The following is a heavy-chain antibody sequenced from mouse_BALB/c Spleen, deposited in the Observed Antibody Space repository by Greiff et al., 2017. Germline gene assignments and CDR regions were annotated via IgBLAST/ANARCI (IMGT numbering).Heavy chain of an antibody. Sequence: EVMLVESGPELVKPGASVKISCKASGYSFTGYFMNWVMQSHGKSLEWIGRINPYNGDTFYNQKFKGKATLTVDKSSSTAHMELRSLASEDSAVYYCATPFTTVDAMDYWGQGTSVTVSS. CDR3: ATPFTTVDAMDY. V-gene: IGHV1-20*02. CDR1: GYSFTGYF. D-gene: IGHD1-1*01. J-gene: IGHJ4*01. CDR2: INPYNGDT.